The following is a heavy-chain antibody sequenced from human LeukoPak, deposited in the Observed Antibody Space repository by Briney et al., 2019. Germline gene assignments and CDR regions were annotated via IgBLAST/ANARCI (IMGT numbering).Heavy chain of an antibody. CDR2: IYSGGST. D-gene: IGHD3-10*01. CDR3: ARWAGFGELLYYYYGMDV. J-gene: IGHJ6*02. CDR1: GFTVSSNY. Sequence: GGSLRLSCAASGFTVSSNYMSWVRQAPGKGLEWVSVIYSGGSTYYADSVKGRFTISRDNSKNTLYLQMNSLRAEDTAVYYCARWAGFGELLYYYYGMDVWGQGTTVTVSS. V-gene: IGHV3-66*01.